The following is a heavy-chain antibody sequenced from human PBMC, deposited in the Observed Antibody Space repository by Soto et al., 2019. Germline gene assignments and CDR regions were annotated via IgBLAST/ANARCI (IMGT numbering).Heavy chain of an antibody. J-gene: IGHJ5*02. CDR3: ATGVGVAWRGWFDP. D-gene: IGHD6-19*01. CDR2: FDPEDGET. CDR1: GYTLTELS. V-gene: IGHV1-24*01. Sequence: QVQLVQSGAEVKKPGASVKVSCKVSGYTLTELSMHWVRQAPGKGLEWMGGFDPEDGETIYAQKFQGRVTMTEDTSTDTAYMGLGRLRSGDKAGDLRATGVGVAWRGWFDPWGQGTLVTVSS.